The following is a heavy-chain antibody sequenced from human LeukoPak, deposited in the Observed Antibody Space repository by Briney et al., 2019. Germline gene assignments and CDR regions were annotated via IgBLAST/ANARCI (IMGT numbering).Heavy chain of an antibody. D-gene: IGHD5-24*01. CDR3: ARGRWSDY. Sequence: PGGSLRPSCAASGFTFSAYWMTWVRQAPGKGLEWVANIKEDGTEKNYVDSVKGRFTISRDNVKKSLYLEMNSLRVEDTAVYYCARGRWSDYWGQGTQVTVSS. CDR1: GFTFSAYW. J-gene: IGHJ4*02. V-gene: IGHV3-7*01. CDR2: IKEDGTEK.